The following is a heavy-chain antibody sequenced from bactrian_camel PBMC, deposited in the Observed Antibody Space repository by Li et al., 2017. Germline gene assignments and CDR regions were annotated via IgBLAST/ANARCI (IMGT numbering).Heavy chain of an antibody. V-gene: IGHV3S55*01. CDR1: GYIFGRCG. CDR2: ISSGGTI. J-gene: IGHJ6*01. CDR3: ATEFEVVVTTGGGVDFGY. D-gene: IGHD2*01. Sequence: VQLVESGGGSVQAGGSLKLSCAASGYIFGRCGMGWYRQAPGNERELVSRISSGGTIVYADSVKGRFTISRDNAKNTVYLQMHSLKSEDTALYYCATEFEVVVTTGGGVDFGYWGQGTQVTVS.